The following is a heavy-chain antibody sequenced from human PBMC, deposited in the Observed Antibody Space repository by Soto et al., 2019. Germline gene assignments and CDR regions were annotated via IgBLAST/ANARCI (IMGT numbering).Heavy chain of an antibody. CDR1: GGSISSYY. CDR2: IYYSGST. J-gene: IGHJ4*02. V-gene: IGHV4-59*06. D-gene: IGHD2-2*01. Sequence: SETLSLTCTVSGGSISSYYWSWIRQTPGKGLEWIGYIYYSGSTYYNPSLKSRVTISVDTSKNQFSLKLSSMTAADTAVYYCARSSTSANYFDYWGQGTLVTVSS. CDR3: ARSSTSANYFDY.